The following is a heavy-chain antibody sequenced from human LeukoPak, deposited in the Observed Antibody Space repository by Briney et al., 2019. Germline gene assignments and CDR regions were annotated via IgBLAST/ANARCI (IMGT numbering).Heavy chain of an antibody. CDR2: ISSSSSSI. V-gene: IGHV3-48*04. CDR1: GFTFNSYS. D-gene: IGHD6-19*01. CDR3: ARIGSGWSIDY. J-gene: IGHJ4*02. Sequence: SGGSLRLSCAASGFTFNSYSMNWVRQAPGKGLEWVSHISSSSSSINYADSVKGRFTISRDNAKNSLYLQMNSLRAEDTAVYYCARIGSGWSIDYWGQGTLVTVSS.